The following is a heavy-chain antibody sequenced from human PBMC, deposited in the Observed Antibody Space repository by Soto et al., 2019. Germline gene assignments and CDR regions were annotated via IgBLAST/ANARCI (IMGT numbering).Heavy chain of an antibody. Sequence: PGGPLRLSCAASGLSFHTYAMVWVRQAPGRGLEWVSSLSGSGGSTNYADSVKGRFTISRDNSKDTLYLQMNNLRADDTAMYYCAKDLRDWGFFDYWGLGTLVTVS. CDR3: AKDLRDWGFFDY. J-gene: IGHJ4*02. D-gene: IGHD3-16*01. V-gene: IGHV3-23*01. CDR2: LSGSGGST. CDR1: GLSFHTYA.